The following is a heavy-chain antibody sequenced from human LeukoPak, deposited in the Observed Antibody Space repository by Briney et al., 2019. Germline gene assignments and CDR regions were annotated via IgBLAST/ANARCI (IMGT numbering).Heavy chain of an antibody. CDR2: IYTSGST. D-gene: IGHD3-22*01. CDR3: AGYDSSGSLFDY. V-gene: IGHV4-4*09. Sequence: SETLSLTCTVSGGPISSYYWSWIRQPPGKGLEWIGYIYTSGSTNYNPSLKSRVTISVDTSKNQFSLKLSSVTAADTAVYYCAGYDSSGSLFDYWGQGTLVTVSS. CDR1: GGPISSYY. J-gene: IGHJ4*02.